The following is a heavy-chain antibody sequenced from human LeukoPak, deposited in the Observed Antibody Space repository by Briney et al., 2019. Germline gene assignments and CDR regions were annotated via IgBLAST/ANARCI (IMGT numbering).Heavy chain of an antibody. Sequence: GGSLRLSCAASGFTFSKAWMSWLRQAPGKGLECVGRIKSKTYGGITDYAAPVKGRFTISRDDSKNTVYLQMNSLKTEDTAVYYCTTDRVRRLAYSSSSSSRDYYYYMDVWGKGTTVTVSS. CDR2: IKSKTYGGIT. V-gene: IGHV3-15*01. D-gene: IGHD6-6*01. J-gene: IGHJ6*03. CDR1: GFTFSKAW. CDR3: TTDRVRRLAYSSSSSSRDYYYYMDV.